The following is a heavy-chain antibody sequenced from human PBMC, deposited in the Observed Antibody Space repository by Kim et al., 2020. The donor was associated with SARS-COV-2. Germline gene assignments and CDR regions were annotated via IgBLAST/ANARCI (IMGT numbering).Heavy chain of an antibody. J-gene: IGHJ4*02. Sequence: GGYLRLSCAASGFTFSSYAMSWVRQAPGKGLEWVSAISGSGGSTYYADSVKGRFTISRDNSKNTLYLQMNSLRAEDTAVYYCAKDRIQLWFCKGGQGTLVTVSS. CDR1: GFTFSSYA. V-gene: IGHV3-23*01. CDR2: ISGSGGST. CDR3: AKDRIQLWFCK. D-gene: IGHD5-18*01.